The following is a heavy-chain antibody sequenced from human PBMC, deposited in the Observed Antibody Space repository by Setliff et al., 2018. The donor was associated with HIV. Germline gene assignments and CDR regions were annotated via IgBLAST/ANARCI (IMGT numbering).Heavy chain of an antibody. D-gene: IGHD2-15*01. CDR1: GGSISTYF. CDR3: AKVSLVLVAAPDNYFDY. J-gene: IGHJ4*02. Sequence: SETLSLTCTVSGGSISTYFWSWVRQTPGKGLEWIGYIYYTGSTSYNPSFRSRVTISVDTSRNQFYLELRSVSAEDTAVHYCAKVSLVLVAAPDNYFDYWGQGTLVTVSS. V-gene: IGHV4-59*12. CDR2: IYYTGST.